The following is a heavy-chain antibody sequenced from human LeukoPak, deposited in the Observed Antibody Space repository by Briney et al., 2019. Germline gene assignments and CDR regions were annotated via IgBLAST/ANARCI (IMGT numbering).Heavy chain of an antibody. CDR2: IRQDGSEK. Sequence: PGGSLSLACEVSGFTFTDYWMNWVRQAPGNGPEWVASIRQDGSEKIYVDSVKGRFTISRDNTKNSLSLQLNVLRAEDTAVYYCARDGTAAGLYFDLWGQGTLVTVSS. CDR3: ARDGTAAGLYFDL. CDR1: GFTFTDYW. J-gene: IGHJ4*01. D-gene: IGHD6-13*01. V-gene: IGHV3-7*04.